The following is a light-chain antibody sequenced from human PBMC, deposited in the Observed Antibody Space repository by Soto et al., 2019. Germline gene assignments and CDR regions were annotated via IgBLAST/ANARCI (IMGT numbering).Light chain of an antibody. CDR3: QQYGNSWT. J-gene: IGKJ1*01. V-gene: IGKV3-11*01. Sequence: EIVLTQSPATLSLSPGERATLSCRASQSVSSYLAWYQQKPGQVPRLVIYDASNRATGIPGRFSGSGSGTDFTLTISSLEPEDFGVYYCQQYGNSWTFGQGTKVEIK. CDR1: QSVSSY. CDR2: DAS.